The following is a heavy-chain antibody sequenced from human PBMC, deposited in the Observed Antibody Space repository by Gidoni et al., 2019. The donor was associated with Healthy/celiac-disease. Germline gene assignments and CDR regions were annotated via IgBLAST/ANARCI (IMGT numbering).Heavy chain of an antibody. J-gene: IGHJ3*02. CDR2: ISGSGGST. V-gene: IGHV3-23*01. CDR3: AKDDVDTAQDQDAFDI. Sequence: AISGSGGSTYYADSVKGRFTISRDNSKNTLYLQMNSLRAEDTAVYYCAKDDVDTAQDQDAFDIWGQGTMVTVSS. D-gene: IGHD5-18*01.